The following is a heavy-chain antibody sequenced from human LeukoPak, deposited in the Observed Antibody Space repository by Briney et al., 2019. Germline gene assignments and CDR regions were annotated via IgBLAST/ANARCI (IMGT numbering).Heavy chain of an antibody. Sequence: GGSLRLSCAASGFTFSSYGMSWVRQAPGKGLEWVSYISSSGSTIYYADSVKGRFTISRDNAENSLYLQMNSLRAEDTAVYYCARGPVDSLNWFDPWGQGTLVTVSS. J-gene: IGHJ5*02. CDR1: GFTFSSYG. D-gene: IGHD5-12*01. V-gene: IGHV3-48*04. CDR2: ISSSGSTI. CDR3: ARGPVDSLNWFDP.